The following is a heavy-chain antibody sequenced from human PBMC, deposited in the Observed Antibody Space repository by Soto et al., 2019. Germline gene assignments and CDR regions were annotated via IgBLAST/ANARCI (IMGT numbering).Heavy chain of an antibody. Sequence: HPXGSLRLSCAAPGFTFSSYTMSWVRQAPGKGLEWVSAISGSGGSTYYADSVKGRFTISRDNSKNTLYLQMNSLRAEDTAVYYCAKARWTAFYYYYGMDAWGQGATVTVSS. CDR3: AKARWTAFYYYYGMDA. CDR1: GFTFSSYT. D-gene: IGHD1-1*01. J-gene: IGHJ6*02. V-gene: IGHV3-23*01. CDR2: ISGSGGST.